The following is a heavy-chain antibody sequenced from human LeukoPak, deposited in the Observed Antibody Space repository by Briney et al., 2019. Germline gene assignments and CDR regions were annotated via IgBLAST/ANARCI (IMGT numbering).Heavy chain of an antibody. CDR3: AKEGVQLWYFAS. D-gene: IGHD1-1*01. Sequence: GGSLRLSCAASGFIFRTYAMSWVRQAPGKGLEWVSVINGAGDKTYYADSVKGRFTISRDNSNNTLYLQMNSLRAEDTAVYYCAKEGVQLWYFASWGQGTLVTVSS. CDR2: INGAGDKT. V-gene: IGHV3-23*01. CDR1: GFIFRTYA. J-gene: IGHJ4*02.